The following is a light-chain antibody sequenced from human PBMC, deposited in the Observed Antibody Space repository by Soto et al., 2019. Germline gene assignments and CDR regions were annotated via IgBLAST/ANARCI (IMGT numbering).Light chain of an antibody. CDR3: CSYAGSSTPWV. J-gene: IGLJ3*02. CDR1: SSDVGSYNL. Sequence: QSVLTQPASVSGSPGQSITISCTGTSSDVGSYNLVSWYQHHPGKAPKLMIYEVSKRPSGVSNRFSGSKSGNTASLTISGLQAEDEADYYCCSYAGSSTPWVFGGGTQLTVL. V-gene: IGLV2-23*02. CDR2: EVS.